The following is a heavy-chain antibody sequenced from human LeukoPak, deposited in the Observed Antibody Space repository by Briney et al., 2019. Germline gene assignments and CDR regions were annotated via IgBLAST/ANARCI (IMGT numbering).Heavy chain of an antibody. D-gene: IGHD3-10*01. CDR2: INTYSYNT. V-gene: IGHV1-18*04. CDR1: GYTFLNYG. J-gene: IGHJ5*02. CDR3: ARAGTTVRTVTGTMVHWFDP. Sequence: GASVKVSCTASGYTFLNYGISWVRQAPGQGLEWMGWINTYSYNTNYAQSLQGRVTMTTDTSTSTAYMELQSLRSDDTAVYYCARAGTTVRTVTGTMVHWFDPWGQGTLVTVSS.